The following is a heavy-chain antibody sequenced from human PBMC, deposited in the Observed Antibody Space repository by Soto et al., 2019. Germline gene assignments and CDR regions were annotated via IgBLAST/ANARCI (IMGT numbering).Heavy chain of an antibody. CDR3: ARLSRPNYYDTSVFFKDNWFDP. CDR2: IIPIVETP. CDR1: GGTFNSYD. V-gene: IGHV1-69*13. D-gene: IGHD3-22*01. J-gene: IGHJ5*02. Sequence: GASVKVSCKASGGTFNSYDINWVRQAPGQGLEWMGGIIPIVETPKYAQKFQGRVTITADESTNTVYMELSSLRSEDTAMYYCARLSRPNYYDTSVFFKDNWFDPWGQGTLVTVSS.